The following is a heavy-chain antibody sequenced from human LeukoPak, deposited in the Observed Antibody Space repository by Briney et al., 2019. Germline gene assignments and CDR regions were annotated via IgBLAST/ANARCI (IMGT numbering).Heavy chain of an antibody. D-gene: IGHD7-27*01. Sequence: PGGSLRLSCAASGFIFSSYAMSWVRQAPGKGLEWVGRIKSKADDETTDYAAPVKGRFTVSRDDSENTHYLQMNSLKTEDTAVYYCTTDWGSIYWGQGTLVTVSS. CDR2: IKSKADDETT. J-gene: IGHJ4*02. V-gene: IGHV3-15*01. CDR3: TTDWGSIY. CDR1: GFIFSSYA.